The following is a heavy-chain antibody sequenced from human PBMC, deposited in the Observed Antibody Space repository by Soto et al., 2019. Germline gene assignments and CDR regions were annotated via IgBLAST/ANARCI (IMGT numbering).Heavy chain of an antibody. CDR3: GKSLLFVDHGYIDV. D-gene: IGHD2-21*01. CDR2: IIPIQGKA. J-gene: IGHJ6*03. V-gene: IGHV1-69*02. CDR1: GGSFTSYS. Sequence: QVQLVQSGAELKKPGSSVKVSCEASGGSFTSYSFTWVRQAPGQGLEWMGRIIPIQGKANYALKFQDRVTITADRSTRTVYMELKSVRPEDTAVYFCGKSLLFVDHGYIDVWGKGTTVTVSS.